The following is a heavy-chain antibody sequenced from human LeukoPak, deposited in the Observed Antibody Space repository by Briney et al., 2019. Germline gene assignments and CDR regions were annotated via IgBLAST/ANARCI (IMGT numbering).Heavy chain of an antibody. CDR3: AKDLNYYDSSGYYYYFDY. Sequence: PGGSLRLSCAASGFTFSSYGMSWVRQAPGKGLEWVSAISGSGGSTYYADSVKGRFTISRDNSKNTLYLQMNSLRAEDTAVYYCAKDLNYYDSSGYYYYFDYWGQGTLVTVSS. D-gene: IGHD3-22*01. CDR2: ISGSGGST. CDR1: GFTFSSYG. V-gene: IGHV3-23*01. J-gene: IGHJ4*02.